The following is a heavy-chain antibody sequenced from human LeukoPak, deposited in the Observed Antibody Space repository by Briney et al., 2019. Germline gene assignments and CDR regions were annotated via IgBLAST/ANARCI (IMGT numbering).Heavy chain of an antibody. CDR2: ISVSGGGT. V-gene: IGHV3-23*01. J-gene: IGHJ4*02. CDR3: VKDWRDESNCGGDCLQY. CDR1: GFTFSAYS. D-gene: IGHD2-21*02. Sequence: SGGSLRLSCVASGFTFSAYSMTWVRQAPGKGLDWVCAISVSGGGTYYADSVRGRFTISRDNSKNTLYLHMNSLRAEDTAVYYCVKDWRDESNCGGDCLQYWGQGTLVTVSS.